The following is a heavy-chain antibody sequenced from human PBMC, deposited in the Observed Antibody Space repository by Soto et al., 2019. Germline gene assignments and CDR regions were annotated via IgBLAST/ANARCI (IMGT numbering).Heavy chain of an antibody. Sequence: GASVKVSCKASGYSFTVYHMHWVRQAPGQGLEWMGMINTDSGGTKYAQKFEGRVTMTRDTSTSTVYMELSSLRSEDTAVYYCARDGPGNYVRYYYYYGMDVWGQGTTVTVSS. CDR3: ARDGPGNYVRYYYYYGMDV. V-gene: IGHV1-2*02. D-gene: IGHD4-4*01. J-gene: IGHJ6*02. CDR1: GYSFTVYH. CDR2: INTDSGGT.